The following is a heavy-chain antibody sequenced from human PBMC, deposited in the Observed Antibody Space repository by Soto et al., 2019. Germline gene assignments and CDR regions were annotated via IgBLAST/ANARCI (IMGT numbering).Heavy chain of an antibody. J-gene: IGHJ4*02. V-gene: IGHV3-21*01. CDR3: AREGIAAAGTFDY. Sequence: GGSLRLSCAASGFTFSSYSMNWVRQAPGKGLEWVSSISSSSSYIYYADSVKGRFTISRDNAKNSLYLQMNSLRAEDPAVYYWAREGIAAAGTFDYWGQGTLVTVSS. CDR1: GFTFSSYS. D-gene: IGHD6-13*01. CDR2: ISSSSSYI.